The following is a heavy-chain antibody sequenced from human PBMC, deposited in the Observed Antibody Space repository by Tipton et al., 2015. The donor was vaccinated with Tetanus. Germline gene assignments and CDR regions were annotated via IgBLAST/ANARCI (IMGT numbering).Heavy chain of an antibody. Sequence: SLRLSCAASGFIFSDYYMSWIRQAPGKGLEWVANINQDGNIKQYVDSVKGRFTISRDNAKNSLYLQMNSLRDEDTAVYYCVREDHGNYGFDFWGQGTLVTVSS. J-gene: IGHJ4*02. CDR1: GFIFSDYY. CDR3: VREDHGNYGFDF. D-gene: IGHD1-7*01. CDR2: INQDGNIK. V-gene: IGHV3-7*01.